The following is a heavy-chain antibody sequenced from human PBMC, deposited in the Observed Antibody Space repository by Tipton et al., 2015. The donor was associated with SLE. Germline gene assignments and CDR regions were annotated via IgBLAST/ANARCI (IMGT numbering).Heavy chain of an antibody. Sequence: SLRLSCAVSGINFSRYAMTWVRQAPGKGLECVSIIYSGGSSTSYADSVKGRFAISRDNSKNTLYLEMNSLRAEDTAVYYCATSYYDFWSGYLVPNDYWGQGTLVTVSS. D-gene: IGHD3-3*01. CDR1: GINFSRYA. CDR3: ATSYYDFWSGYLVPNDY. CDR2: IYSGGSST. V-gene: IGHV3-23*03. J-gene: IGHJ4*02.